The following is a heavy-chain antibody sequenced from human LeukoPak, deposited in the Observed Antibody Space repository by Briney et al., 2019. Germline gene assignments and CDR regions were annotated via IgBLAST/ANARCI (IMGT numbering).Heavy chain of an antibody. CDR2: ISWNSGSI. Sequence: GGSLRLSCAASGFTSDDYAMHWVRQAPGKGLEWVSGISWNSGSIGYADSVKGRFTISRDNAKNSLYLQMNSLRAEDTALYYCAKGRYGSGLDYWGQGTLVTVSS. V-gene: IGHV3-9*02. D-gene: IGHD3-10*01. J-gene: IGHJ4*02. CDR3: AKGRYGSGLDY. CDR1: GFTSDDYA.